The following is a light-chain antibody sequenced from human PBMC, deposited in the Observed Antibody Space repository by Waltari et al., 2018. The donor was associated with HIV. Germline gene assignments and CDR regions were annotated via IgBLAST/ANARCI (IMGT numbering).Light chain of an antibody. CDR3: QQYSRSPLT. CDR1: QSITSRY. CDR2: SAS. J-gene: IGKJ2*01. V-gene: IGKV3-20*01. Sequence: IVLTQSQGPLSFSPGEGVNLPCRSSQSITSRYLAWYQQKPGQAPRLLIYSASNRATGSPDRFSGSGSGTDFTLTISRLEPEDVAVYYCQQYSRSPLTFGQGTKLEIK.